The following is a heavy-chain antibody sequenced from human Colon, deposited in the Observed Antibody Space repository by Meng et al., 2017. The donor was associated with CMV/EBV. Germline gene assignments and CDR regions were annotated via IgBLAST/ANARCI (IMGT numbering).Heavy chain of an antibody. CDR2: IKQDGSEK. Sequence: LRLSCAAAGFTFSSYWMSWVRQAPGKGLEWVANIKQDGSEKNYVDSVKGRFTISRDNAKNSLYVQMNSLRAEDSAVYYCVRGGGWSSWGQGTLVTVSS. V-gene: IGHV3-7*01. J-gene: IGHJ5*02. CDR3: VRGGGWSS. CDR1: GFTFSSYW. D-gene: IGHD6-19*01.